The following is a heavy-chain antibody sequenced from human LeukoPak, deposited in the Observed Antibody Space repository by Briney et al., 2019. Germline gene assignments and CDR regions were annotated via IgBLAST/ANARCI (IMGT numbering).Heavy chain of an antibody. D-gene: IGHD3-3*01. CDR1: GFTFSSYW. CDR2: IKQDGSEK. J-gene: IGHJ5*02. V-gene: IGHV3-7*03. CDR3: ARDRRYDFWSGNNWFDP. Sequence: GVSLRLSCAASGFTFSSYWMSWVRQAPGKGLEWVASIKQDGSEKHYVDSVKGRFTISRDNAKNSLYLQMNSLRAEDTAVYYCARDRRYDFWSGNNWFDPWGQGTQVTVSS.